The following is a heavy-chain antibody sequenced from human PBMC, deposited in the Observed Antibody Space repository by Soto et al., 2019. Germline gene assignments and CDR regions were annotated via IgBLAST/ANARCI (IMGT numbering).Heavy chain of an antibody. CDR3: ARGLGGFWNDTGCYSRDY. CDR1: GYTFTTYG. J-gene: IGHJ4*02. V-gene: IGHV1-18*01. CDR2: ISPYNGNT. D-gene: IGHD2-15*01. Sequence: QVQLVQSGAEVKKPGASVKVSCKASGYTFTTYGVSWVRQAPGQGLEWMGWISPYNGNTTYAQNFQGRVTMTTDTSTSTVHMELRSLRSDDTAMYYCARGLGGFWNDTGCYSRDYWGRGTLVTVSS.